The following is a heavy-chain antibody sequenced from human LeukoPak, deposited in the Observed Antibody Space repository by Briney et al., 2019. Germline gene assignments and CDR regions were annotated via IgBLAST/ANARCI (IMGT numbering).Heavy chain of an antibody. CDR3: ARDLNSGSYYRYYGMDV. CDR2: IYTSGST. J-gene: IGHJ6*02. V-gene: IGHV4-4*07. D-gene: IGHD1-26*01. CDR1: GGSISSYY. Sequence: PSETLSLTCTVSGGSISSYYWSWIRQPAGKGLGWIGRIYTSGSTNYNPSLKSRVTMSVDTSKNQFSLKLSSVTAADTAVYYCARDLNSGSYYRYYGMDVWGQGTTVTVSS.